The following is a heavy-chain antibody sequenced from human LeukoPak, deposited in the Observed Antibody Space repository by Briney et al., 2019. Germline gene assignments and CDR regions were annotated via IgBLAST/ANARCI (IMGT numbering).Heavy chain of an antibody. D-gene: IGHD5-18*01. V-gene: IGHV3-21*04. J-gene: IGHJ3*02. CDR2: IRSGGSY. Sequence: GGSMRLSCAASGFTFSSYNMNWVRQAPGKGLEWVSSIRSGGSYYANSVKGRFTISRDNAKNSLYLQMNSLRAEDTAVYYCATDRGYSTFDIWGQGTMVAVSS. CDR3: ATDRGYSTFDI. CDR1: GFTFSSYN.